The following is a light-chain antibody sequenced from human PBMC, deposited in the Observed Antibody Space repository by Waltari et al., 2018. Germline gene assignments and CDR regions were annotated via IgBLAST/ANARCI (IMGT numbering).Light chain of an antibody. Sequence: DIQLTQSPSFLSASVGDSVTITCRASQGISSYLAWYQQKPGKAPKLRIYAASTLQSGVPSRFSGSGSGTEFPLTISSLQPEDFATYYCQQLKIFGPGTKVDIE. CDR1: QGISSY. V-gene: IGKV1-9*01. J-gene: IGKJ3*01. CDR2: AAS. CDR3: QQLKI.